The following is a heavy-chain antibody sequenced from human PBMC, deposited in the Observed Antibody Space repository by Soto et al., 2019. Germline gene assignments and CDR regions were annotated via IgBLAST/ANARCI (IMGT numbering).Heavy chain of an antibody. D-gene: IGHD2-15*01. Sequence: PSETLSLTCTVSGGSISSSSYYWGWIRQPPGKGLEWIGSIYYSGSTYYNPSLKSRVTISVDTSKNQFSLKLSSVTAADTAVYYCATRIVVVVAATDAFDIWGQGTMVTVSS. CDR1: GGSISSSSYY. CDR2: IYYSGST. CDR3: ATRIVVVVAATDAFDI. V-gene: IGHV4-39*01. J-gene: IGHJ3*02.